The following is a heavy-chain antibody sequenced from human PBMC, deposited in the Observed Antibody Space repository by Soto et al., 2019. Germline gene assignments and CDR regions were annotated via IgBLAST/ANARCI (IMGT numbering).Heavy chain of an antibody. CDR2: IYYSGST. Sequence: PSETLSLTCSVSGGSISSYYWSWIRQPPGKGLEWIGYIYYSGSTNYNPSLKSRVTISVDTSKNQFSLKLSSVTAADTAVYYCARARYFDYWGQGTLVTVSS. V-gene: IGHV4-59*01. CDR3: ARARYFDY. CDR1: GGSISSYY. J-gene: IGHJ4*02.